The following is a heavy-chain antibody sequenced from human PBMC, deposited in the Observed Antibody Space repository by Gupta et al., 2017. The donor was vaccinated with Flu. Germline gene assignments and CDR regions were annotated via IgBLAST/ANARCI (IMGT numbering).Heavy chain of an antibody. D-gene: IGHD3-16*01. J-gene: IGHJ6*03. Sequence: RQAPGKGLERVANIKQDGSEKYYVDSVKGRFTISRDNAKNSLFLQMNSLRAEDTAVYYCARERLGYYYYMDVWGKGTTVTVSS. V-gene: IGHV3-7*01. CDR2: IKQDGSEK. CDR3: ARERLGYYYYMDV.